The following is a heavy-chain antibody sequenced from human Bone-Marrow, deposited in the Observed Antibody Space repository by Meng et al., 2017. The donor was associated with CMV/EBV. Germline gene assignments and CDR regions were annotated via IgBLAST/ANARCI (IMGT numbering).Heavy chain of an antibody. CDR3: ARSDGNGDAMDV. CDR1: GYTFTYRQ. V-gene: IGHV1-45*02. D-gene: IGHD1-14*01. J-gene: IGHJ6*02. Sequence: SVKVFCKASGYTFTYRQLHWVRQAPGQALEWMGWITPFNGDTNYAQKFKDRLTISRDRSMSTAYMELRSMRTEDTGMYYWARSDGNGDAMDVWGQGTTVTVSS. CDR2: ITPFNGDT.